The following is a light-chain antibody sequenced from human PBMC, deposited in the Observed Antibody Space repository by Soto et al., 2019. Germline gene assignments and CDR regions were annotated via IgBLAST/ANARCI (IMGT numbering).Light chain of an antibody. CDR1: SSDVGSYDL. J-gene: IGLJ2*01. Sequence: QSVLTQPPSVSAAPGQRVTISCTGTSSDVGSYDLVSWYQQHPGNAPKLMIYEVSKRPSGVSDRFSGSKSGNTASLTISGLQADDEADYYCCSYATTTLFGGGTKLTVL. CDR2: EVS. V-gene: IGLV2-23*02. CDR3: CSYATTTL.